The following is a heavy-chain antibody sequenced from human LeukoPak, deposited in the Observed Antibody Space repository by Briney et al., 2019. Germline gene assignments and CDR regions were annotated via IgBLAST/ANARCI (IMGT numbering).Heavy chain of an antibody. CDR3: ARDPDDFWSGYTDY. D-gene: IGHD3-3*01. CDR1: GYTFTGYY. Sequence: ASVKVSCKASGYTFTGYYMHWVRQAPGQGLEWMGWINPNSGGTNYAQKFQGRVTMTRDTSISTAYMELSRLRSDDTAVYYCARDPDDFWSGYTDYWGQGTLVTVSS. CDR2: INPNSGGT. J-gene: IGHJ4*02. V-gene: IGHV1-2*02.